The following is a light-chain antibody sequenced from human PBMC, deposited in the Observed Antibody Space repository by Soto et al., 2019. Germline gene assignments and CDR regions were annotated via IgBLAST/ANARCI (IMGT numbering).Light chain of an antibody. CDR3: QQDYSLGP. V-gene: IGKV3-20*01. J-gene: IGKJ1*01. CDR1: HNVINNY. Sequence: STDNLSLSPGEGATLCCRPSHNVINNYLAWYRQKPGQAPRLLIYGASNRATGIPDRFSGSGSGTDFTLTISRLEPEDFAVYYCQQDYSLGPFGQVTKVDI. CDR2: GAS.